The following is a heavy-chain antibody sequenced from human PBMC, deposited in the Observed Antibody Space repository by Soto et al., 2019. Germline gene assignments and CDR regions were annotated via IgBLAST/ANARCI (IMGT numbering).Heavy chain of an antibody. J-gene: IGHJ4*02. CDR1: GFTFGDYT. D-gene: IGHD6-19*01. V-gene: IGHV3-49*05. CDR2: IRSKAYGGTT. Sequence: EVQLVESGGGLVKPGRSLRLSCTPSGFTFGDYTLSWFRQAPGKGLEWVGFIRSKAYGGTTEYAASVKGRLTISRDDSKSIAYLQMNSLKTEDTAVYFCTRAHRGGWYADYWGQGALVTVSS. CDR3: TRAHRGGWYADY.